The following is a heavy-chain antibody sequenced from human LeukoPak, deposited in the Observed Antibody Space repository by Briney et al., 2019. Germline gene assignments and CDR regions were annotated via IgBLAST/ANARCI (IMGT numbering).Heavy chain of an antibody. J-gene: IGHJ4*02. V-gene: IGHV1-69*01. CDR2: IIPIFGTA. CDR3: ARVWVNCSGGSCYPYYFDY. CDR1: GGTFSSYA. D-gene: IGHD2-15*01. Sequence: ASVKVSCKASGGTFSSYAISWVRQAPGQGLEWMGGIIPIFGTANYAQKFQGRVTITADESTSTAYMELSSLRSEDTAVYYCARVWVNCSGGSCYPYYFDYWGQGTLVTVSS.